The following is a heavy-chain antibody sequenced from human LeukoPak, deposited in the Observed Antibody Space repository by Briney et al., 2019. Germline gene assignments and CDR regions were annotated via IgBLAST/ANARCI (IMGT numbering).Heavy chain of an antibody. CDR2: ISGSGGST. D-gene: IGHD1-26*01. CDR3: AKGPVGWSLYYFDY. Sequence: GGSLRLSCAASGFTFSSYAMSWVRQAPGKGLEWVSGISGSGGSTYYADSVKGRFTISRDNSKNTLYLQMNSLRAEDTAVYYCAKGPVGWSLYYFDYWGREPCSPSPQ. J-gene: IGHJ4*02. V-gene: IGHV3-23*01. CDR1: GFTFSSYA.